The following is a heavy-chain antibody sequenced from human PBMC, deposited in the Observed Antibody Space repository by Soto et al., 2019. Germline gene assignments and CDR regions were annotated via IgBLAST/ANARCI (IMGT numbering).Heavy chain of an antibody. D-gene: IGHD6-6*01. V-gene: IGHV3-23*01. Sequence: GGSLRLSCAASGFTFSSYAMSWVRQAPGKGLEWVSAISGSGGSTYYADSVKGRFTISRDNSKNTLYLQMNSLRAEDTAVYYCAKCPTIAVRPNDAFDIWGQGTMVTVSS. CDR1: GFTFSSYA. J-gene: IGHJ3*02. CDR2: ISGSGGST. CDR3: AKCPTIAVRPNDAFDI.